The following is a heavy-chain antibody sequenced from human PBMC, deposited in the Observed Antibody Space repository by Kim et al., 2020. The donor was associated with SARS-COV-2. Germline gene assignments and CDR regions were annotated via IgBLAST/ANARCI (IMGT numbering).Heavy chain of an antibody. Sequence: YNPSLKSLVTISLDTSKNQFSLKLSSVTAADTALYYCARAVIGYFYGMDVWGLGTTVTVSS. CDR3: ARAVIGYFYGMDV. V-gene: IGHV4-31*01. J-gene: IGHJ6*02.